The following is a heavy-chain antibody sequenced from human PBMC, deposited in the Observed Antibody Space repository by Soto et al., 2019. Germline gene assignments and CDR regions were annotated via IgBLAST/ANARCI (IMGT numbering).Heavy chain of an antibody. V-gene: IGHV4-34*01. CDR3: ARREPYYYYYMDV. Sequence: PSETLSLTCAVYGGSFSGYYWSWIRQPPGKGLEWIGEINHSGSTNYNPSLKSRVTISVDTSKNQFSLKLSSVTAADTAVYYCARREPYYYYYMDVLGKGTTVTVSS. CDR2: INHSGST. CDR1: GGSFSGYY. J-gene: IGHJ6*03.